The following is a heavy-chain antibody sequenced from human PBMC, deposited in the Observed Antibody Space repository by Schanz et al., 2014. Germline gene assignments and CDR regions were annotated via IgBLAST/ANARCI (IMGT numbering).Heavy chain of an antibody. J-gene: IGHJ3*02. Sequence: EVQLVESGGGLVKPGGSLRLSCAASGFTFSSYGMNWVRQAPGKGLEWVSYISSSSSYIYYADSMEGRFTISRDNAQNSLFMQMTSLRVEDTDVYYCARSYHDDDDYTRALDMWGQGTMVTVSS. V-gene: IGHV3-21*01. CDR1: GFTFSSYG. CDR3: ARSYHDDDDYTRALDM. CDR2: ISSSSSYI. D-gene: IGHD3-16*01.